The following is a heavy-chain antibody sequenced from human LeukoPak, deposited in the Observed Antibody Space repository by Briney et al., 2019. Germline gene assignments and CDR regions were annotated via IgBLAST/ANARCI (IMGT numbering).Heavy chain of an antibody. D-gene: IGHD3-22*01. CDR3: ALRGGFDSSGHYFAY. Sequence: SGPTLVKPKQTLTLTCTLSRVLLRATGGGVGWIHQPPGKALEWLAHPYWDDYKRYSPSLKSRVTITKDTSIQQVVLTVTNTDPVDTATYYCALRGGFDSSGHYFAYWGQGTLVTVSS. CDR2: PYWDDYK. J-gene: IGHJ4*02. CDR1: RVLLRATGGG. V-gene: IGHV2-5*02.